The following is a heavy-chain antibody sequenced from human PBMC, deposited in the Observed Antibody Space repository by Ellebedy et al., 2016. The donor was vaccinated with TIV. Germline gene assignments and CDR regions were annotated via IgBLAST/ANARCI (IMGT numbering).Heavy chain of an antibody. V-gene: IGHV3-7*02. Sequence: GGSLRLSXAASGFSISNHWMSWVRQAPGKGLEWVANIKEDGSRIHYVDAVKGRFSVSRDNAKNSLFLQMNSLRVDDTAVYYCARPPLRSGRKYYFDFWGQGTLVIVSS. J-gene: IGHJ4*02. CDR2: IKEDGSRI. CDR3: ARPPLRSGRKYYFDF. CDR1: GFSISNHW. D-gene: IGHD4-17*01.